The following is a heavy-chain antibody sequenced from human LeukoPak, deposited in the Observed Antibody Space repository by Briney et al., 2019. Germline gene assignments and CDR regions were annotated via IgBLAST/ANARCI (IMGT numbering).Heavy chain of an antibody. J-gene: IGHJ4*02. CDR1: GFTVSNNY. Sequence: GGSLRLSCAASGFTVSNNYMSWVRQAPGKGLEWVATFHSGGSTDYADSVKGRFTISRDNSKNTLNLQMKTLRVEDTAVYYCAKDEGSGWYYFDYWGQGSLVTVSS. D-gene: IGHD6-19*01. CDR3: AKDEGSGWYYFDY. CDR2: FHSGGST. V-gene: IGHV3-66*01.